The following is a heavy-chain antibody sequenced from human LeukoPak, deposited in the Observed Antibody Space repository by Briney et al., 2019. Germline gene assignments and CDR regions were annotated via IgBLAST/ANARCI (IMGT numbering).Heavy chain of an antibody. CDR1: GFTFSSYA. V-gene: IGHV3-23*01. D-gene: IGHD3-22*01. J-gene: IGHJ4*02. CDR2: ISGSGGST. Sequence: PGGSLRLSCAASGFTFSSYAMSWVRQAPGKGLECVSAISGSGGSTYYADSVKGRFTISRDNSKNTLYLQMNSLRAEDTAVYYCAKQVAPYYYDRSGYYYDYWGQGNLVTVSS. CDR3: AKQVAPYYYDRSGYYYDY.